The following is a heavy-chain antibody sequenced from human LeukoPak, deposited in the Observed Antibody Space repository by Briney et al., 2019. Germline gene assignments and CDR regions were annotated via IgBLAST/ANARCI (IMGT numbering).Heavy chain of an antibody. V-gene: IGHV3-74*01. CDR1: GFTFSSYV. D-gene: IGHD5-24*01. J-gene: IGHJ4*02. CDR3: ARDWVYKIDY. Sequence: PGGSLRLSCETAGFTFSSYVMHWVRHTPGKGLVWVSRISHDGIISYADSVKGRFTISRDNAKNTLILQMNSLRVEDTAVYYCARDWVYKIDYWGRGTLVTVSS. CDR2: ISHDGII.